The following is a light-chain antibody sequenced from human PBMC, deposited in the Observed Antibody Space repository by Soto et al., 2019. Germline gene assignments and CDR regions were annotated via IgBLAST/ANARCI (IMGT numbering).Light chain of an antibody. V-gene: IGKV3-20*01. Sequence: ESVLTQSPGTLSLSPGERATLSCRASQSVSSSYLAWYQQKPGQAPRLLIYGASSRATGIPDRFSGSGSGIDFSLTISRREPEDFAVYYCQQYGSSPYTFGQGTKLEIK. CDR2: GAS. CDR1: QSVSSSY. J-gene: IGKJ2*01. CDR3: QQYGSSPYT.